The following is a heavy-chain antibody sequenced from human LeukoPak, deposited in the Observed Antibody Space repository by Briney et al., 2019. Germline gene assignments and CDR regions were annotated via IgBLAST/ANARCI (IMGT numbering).Heavy chain of an antibody. J-gene: IGHJ3*02. Sequence: PSETLSLTCTVSGGSISSYYWSWIRQPPGKGLGWIGYIYYSASTNYNPSLKSRVTISVDTSKNQFSLKLSSVAAADTAVYYCARVVSGGYYYEGAFDIWGQGTMVTVSS. V-gene: IGHV4-59*01. CDR2: IYYSAST. CDR3: ARVVSGGYYYEGAFDI. CDR1: GGSISSYY. D-gene: IGHD3-22*01.